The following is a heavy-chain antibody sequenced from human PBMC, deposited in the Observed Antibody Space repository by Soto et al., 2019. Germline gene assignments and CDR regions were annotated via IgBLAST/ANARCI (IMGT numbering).Heavy chain of an antibody. J-gene: IGHJ4*02. D-gene: IGHD5-12*01. CDR2: VRGDGGST. CDR1: GFTLSDYA. CDR3: AKGGYTSPFDY. V-gene: IGHV3-23*01. Sequence: GGPLRLSCAASGFTLSDYAMTWVSQAPGKGLEWVSSVRGDGGSTYYADSVKGRFTISRDNSMNTLFLHMNSLRAEDTAMYHCAKGGYTSPFDYWGLGTLVTVSA.